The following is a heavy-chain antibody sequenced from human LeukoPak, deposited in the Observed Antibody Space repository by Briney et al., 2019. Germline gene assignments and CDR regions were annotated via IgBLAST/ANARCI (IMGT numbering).Heavy chain of an antibody. CDR3: ARYRRGYYMDV. CDR1: GGSISSGGYF. Sequence: SETLSLTCTVSGGSISSGGYFWSWIRQPPGKGLEWIGSIYYSGSTYYNPSLKSRVIISVDTSKNQFSLKLSSVTAADTAVYYCARYRRGYYMDVWGKGTTVTVSS. J-gene: IGHJ6*03. V-gene: IGHV4-39*01. D-gene: IGHD1-26*01. CDR2: IYYSGST.